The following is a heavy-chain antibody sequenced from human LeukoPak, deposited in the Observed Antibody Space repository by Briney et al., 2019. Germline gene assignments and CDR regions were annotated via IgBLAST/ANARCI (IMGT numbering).Heavy chain of an antibody. CDR1: GYTFTSFD. J-gene: IGHJ3*02. CDR3: ARDFPAAVLLWFGEFGAFDI. V-gene: IGHV1-8*02. D-gene: IGHD3-10*01. Sequence: GASVKVSCKASGYTFTSFDFNWVRQANGQGLEWMGWMNPNSGNTGYAQKFQGRVTLTRNTSITTPYMELTSLSSEYTAVYYCARDFPAAVLLWFGEFGAFDIWGQGTMVTVSS. CDR2: MNPNSGNT.